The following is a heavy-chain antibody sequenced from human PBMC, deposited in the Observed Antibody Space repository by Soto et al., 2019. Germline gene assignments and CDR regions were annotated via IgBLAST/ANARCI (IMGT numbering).Heavy chain of an antibody. CDR2: IKQDGSEK. J-gene: IGHJ3*02. V-gene: IGHV3-7*01. CDR1: GFTFRSYY. D-gene: IGHD3-10*01. Sequence: EVQLVESGGGLVQPGGSLRLSCAVSGFTFRSYYMSWVRQPPGKGLEWVANIKQDGSEKYYVDSVKGRFTISRDNAKNSLYLQMNSLRAEDTAVYYCVRDGFSAGSDIWGQGTMVTVSS. CDR3: VRDGFSAGSDI.